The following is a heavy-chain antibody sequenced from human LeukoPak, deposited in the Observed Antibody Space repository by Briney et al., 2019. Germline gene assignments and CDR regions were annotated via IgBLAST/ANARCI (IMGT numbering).Heavy chain of an antibody. J-gene: IGHJ4*02. Sequence: GESLEISCKGSGYSFTSYWIGWVRQMPGKGLEWMGIIYPGDSDIRYSPSFQGQVTISADKSISTAYLQWSSLKASDTAMYYCAKNAYYYDSSGYYYPLDGSHFDYWGQGTLVTVSS. V-gene: IGHV5-51*01. CDR2: IYPGDSDI. CDR1: GYSFTSYW. CDR3: AKNAYYYDSSGYYYPLDGSHFDY. D-gene: IGHD3-22*01.